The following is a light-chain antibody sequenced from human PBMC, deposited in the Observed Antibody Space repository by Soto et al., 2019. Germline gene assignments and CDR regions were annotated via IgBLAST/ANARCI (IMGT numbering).Light chain of an antibody. Sequence: DIQMTQSPSSLSASVGDRVTITCRASQDIDHSLAWYQQKPGKVPKLLIYSASTLQPGVPSRFSGSRSGTDFTLTITSLQPEDVATYYCQEHYSAPPVAFGPGTKVDV. J-gene: IGKJ3*01. CDR3: QEHYSAPPVA. V-gene: IGKV1-27*01. CDR2: SAS. CDR1: QDIDHS.